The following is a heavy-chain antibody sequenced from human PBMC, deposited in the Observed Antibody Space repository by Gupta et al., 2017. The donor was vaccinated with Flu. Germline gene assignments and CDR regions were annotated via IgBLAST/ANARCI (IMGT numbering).Heavy chain of an antibody. J-gene: IGHJ1*01. D-gene: IGHD3-16*01. CDR1: SNYA. Sequence: SNYAISWVRQAPGQGLEWMGGIMPIFASTNYPQKFQDRVAITADKSTSTVYMDLSRLRSDDTAVYYCARRNELGYDYWGQGTLVIVSS. V-gene: IGHV1-69*06. CDR3: ARRNELGYDY. CDR2: IMPIFAST.